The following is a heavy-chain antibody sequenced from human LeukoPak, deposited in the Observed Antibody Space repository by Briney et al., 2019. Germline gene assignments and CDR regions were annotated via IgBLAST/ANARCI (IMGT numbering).Heavy chain of an antibody. J-gene: IGHJ4*02. Sequence: PGGSLRLSCAASGFTFSSYGMHWVRQAPGKGLEWVAVISYDGSNKYYADSVKGRFTISRDNSKNTLYLQMNSLRAEDTAVYYCAKDLAPLYSYDSSGPLDYWGQGTLVTVSS. CDR1: GFTFSSYG. CDR3: AKDLAPLYSYDSSGPLDY. CDR2: ISYDGSNK. D-gene: IGHD3-22*01. V-gene: IGHV3-30*18.